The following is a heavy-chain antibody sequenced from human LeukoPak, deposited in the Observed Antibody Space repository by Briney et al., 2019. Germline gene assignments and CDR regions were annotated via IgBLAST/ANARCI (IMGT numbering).Heavy chain of an antibody. J-gene: IGHJ3*02. CDR2: IIPIFGTA. Sequence: GASVKVSCKASGGTFSSYAISWVRQAPGQGLEWMGGIIPIFGTANYAQKFQGRVTITADESTSTAYMELSSLRSEDTAVYDCARGRRDGYNIDGAFDIWGQGTMVTVSS. CDR3: ARGRRDGYNIDGAFDI. D-gene: IGHD5-24*01. CDR1: GGTFSSYA. V-gene: IGHV1-69*13.